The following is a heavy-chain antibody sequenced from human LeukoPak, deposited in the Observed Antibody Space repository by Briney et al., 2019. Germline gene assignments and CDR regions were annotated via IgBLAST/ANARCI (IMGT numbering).Heavy chain of an antibody. CDR1: GFTFSNYA. J-gene: IGHJ4*02. CDR2: INGRGDST. V-gene: IGHV3-23*01. CDR3: AKGRGLRLGELSPHFDY. D-gene: IGHD3-16*02. Sequence: GGSLRLSCAASGFTFSNYAMSWVRQAPGKGLEWVSGINGRGDSTVYADSVKGRFIISRDNSKNTLYLQMNSLRAEDTAVYYCAKGRGLRLGELSPHFDYWGQGTLVTVSS.